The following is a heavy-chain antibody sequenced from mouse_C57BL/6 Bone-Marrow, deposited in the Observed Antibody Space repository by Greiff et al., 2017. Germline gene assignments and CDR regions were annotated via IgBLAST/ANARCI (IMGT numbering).Heavy chain of an antibody. CDR1: GFTFSSYA. V-gene: IGHV5-9-1*02. D-gene: IGHD2-1*01. CDR2: ISSGGDYI. J-gene: IGHJ4*01. CDR3: TNYGNYDAMDY. Sequence: DVHLVESGEGLVKPGGSLKLSCAASGFTFSSYAMSWVRQTPEKRLEWVAYISSGGDYIYYADTVKGRFTISRDNARNTLYLQMSSLKSEDTAMYYCTNYGNYDAMDYWGQGTSVTVSS.